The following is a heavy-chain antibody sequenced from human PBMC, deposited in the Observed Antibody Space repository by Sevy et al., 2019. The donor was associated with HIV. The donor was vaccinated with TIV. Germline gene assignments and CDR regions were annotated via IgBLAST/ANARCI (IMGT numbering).Heavy chain of an antibody. CDR1: GFNFNKDF. V-gene: IGHV3-21*01. D-gene: IGHD6-13*01. J-gene: IGHJ6*02. Sequence: GGSLRLSCVGSGFNFNKDFMVWVHQAPGRGLQWVSSISSRSGYIFYSDSVRGRFTISRDNAKNSLFLEMNNLGVEDTAVYYCTREALAAGTSFGLDVWGQGTTVTVSS. CDR2: ISSRSGYI. CDR3: TREALAAGTSFGLDV.